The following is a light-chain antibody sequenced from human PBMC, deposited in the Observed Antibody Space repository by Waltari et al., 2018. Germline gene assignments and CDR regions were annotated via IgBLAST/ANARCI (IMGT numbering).Light chain of an antibody. V-gene: IGKV3-11*01. J-gene: IGKJ2*01. CDR1: KCVGNF. CDR3: QQRTNWMYT. Sequence: EIVLTQSPAPLSLSQGERATLSCSASKCVGNFIAWYQQKVGQDPRLLIYEASNRATSIPARVSGSGSATDFTLTISSLEPVDFAVYYCQQRTNWMYTFGQGSKRDIK. CDR2: EAS.